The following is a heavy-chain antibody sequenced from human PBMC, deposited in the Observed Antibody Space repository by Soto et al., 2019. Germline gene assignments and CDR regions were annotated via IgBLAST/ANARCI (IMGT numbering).Heavy chain of an antibody. D-gene: IGHD3-9*01. CDR1: GFTFSSYS. CDR2: ISSSSSYI. J-gene: IGHJ5*02. CDR3: ARDLTYDILTTNWFDP. Sequence: GGSLRLSCAASGFTFSSYSMNWVRQAPGKGLEWVSSISSSSSYIYYADSVKGRFTISRDNAKNSLYLQMNSLRAEDTAVYYCARDLTYDILTTNWFDPWGQGTLVTVSS. V-gene: IGHV3-21*01.